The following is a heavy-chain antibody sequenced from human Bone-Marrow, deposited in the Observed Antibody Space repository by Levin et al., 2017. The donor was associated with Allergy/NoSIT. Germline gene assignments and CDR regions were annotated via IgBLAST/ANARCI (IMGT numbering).Heavy chain of an antibody. V-gene: IGHV3-9*01. CDR1: GFTFDDYA. CDR3: AKVDSYDSRGYYHT. D-gene: IGHD3-22*01. CDR2: ISWNSGSI. J-gene: IGHJ3*01. Sequence: GGSLRLSCAASGFTFDDYAMHWVRQAPGKGLEWVSGISWNSGSIGYADSVKGRFTISRDNAKNSLYLQMNSLRAEDTALYYCAKVDSYDSRGYYHTWGQGTMVTVSS.